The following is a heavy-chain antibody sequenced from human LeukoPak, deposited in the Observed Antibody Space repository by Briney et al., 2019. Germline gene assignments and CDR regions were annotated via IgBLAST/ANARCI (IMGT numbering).Heavy chain of an antibody. CDR3: ARASGTGYSSSWPRPIDY. J-gene: IGHJ4*02. V-gene: IGHV4-34*01. CDR1: GGSFSGYY. Sequence: NPSETLSLTCAVYGGSFSGYYWSWIRQPPGKGLEWIGEINHSGSTNYNPSLKSRVTISVDTSKNQFSLKLSSVTAADTAVYYCARASGTGYSSSWPRPIDYWGQGTLVTVSS. CDR2: INHSGST. D-gene: IGHD6-13*01.